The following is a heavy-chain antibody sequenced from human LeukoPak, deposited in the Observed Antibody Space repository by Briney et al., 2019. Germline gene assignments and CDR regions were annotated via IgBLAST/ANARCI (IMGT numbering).Heavy chain of an antibody. J-gene: IGHJ4*02. D-gene: IGHD1-1*01. Sequence: ASVKVSCKASGGTFSSYAISWVRQAPGQGLEWMGGIIPIFGTANYAQKFQGRVTITTDESTSTAYMELSSLRSEDTAVYYCATLTAVVGTEDYWGQGTLVTVSS. V-gene: IGHV1-69*05. CDR1: GGTFSSYA. CDR2: IIPIFGTA. CDR3: ATLTAVVGTEDY.